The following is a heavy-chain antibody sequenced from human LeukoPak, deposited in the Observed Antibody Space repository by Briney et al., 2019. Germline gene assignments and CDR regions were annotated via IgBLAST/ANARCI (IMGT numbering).Heavy chain of an antibody. Sequence: SETLSLTCTVSGGSISSSSYYWGWIRQPPGKGLEWIGSIYYSGSTYYNPSLKSRVTISVDTSKNQFSLKLSSVTAADTAVYYCARGIQLWLYYFDYWGQGTLVTVSS. V-gene: IGHV4-39*07. J-gene: IGHJ4*02. D-gene: IGHD5-18*01. CDR2: IYYSGST. CDR3: ARGIQLWLYYFDY. CDR1: GGSISSSSYY.